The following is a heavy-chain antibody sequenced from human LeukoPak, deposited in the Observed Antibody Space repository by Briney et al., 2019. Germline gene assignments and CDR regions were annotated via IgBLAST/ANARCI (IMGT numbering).Heavy chain of an antibody. Sequence: GGSLRLSCAASGFTVSSNYMIWVRQASGKGLECVSVIYSDGTTYYADSVKGRFTISRDNSKNTLYLQMNSLRAEDTAVYYCARDQLERTPSYYFDYWGQGTLVTVSS. CDR3: ARDQLERTPSYYFDY. CDR2: IYSDGTT. V-gene: IGHV3-66*02. CDR1: GFTVSSNY. J-gene: IGHJ4*02. D-gene: IGHD1-1*01.